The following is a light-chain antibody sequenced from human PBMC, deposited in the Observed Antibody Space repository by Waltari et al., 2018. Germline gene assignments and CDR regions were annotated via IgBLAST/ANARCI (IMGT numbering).Light chain of an antibody. Sequence: QAVLTQPASLSASPGASASLTCTVRSDINGATYKQYWYQQRPGRPPQFLLKYKPDSNLHLCSGVPGRFSGSKDTSANAFILLISGLQSEDEADYYCMILYNNAVVFGGGTELTVL. CDR2: YKPDSNL. CDR3: MILYNNAVV. J-gene: IGLJ3*02. CDR1: SDINGATYK. V-gene: IGLV5-45*01.